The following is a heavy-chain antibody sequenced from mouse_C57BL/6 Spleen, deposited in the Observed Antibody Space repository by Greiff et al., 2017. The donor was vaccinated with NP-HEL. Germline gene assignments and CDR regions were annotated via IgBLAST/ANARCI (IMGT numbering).Heavy chain of an antibody. Sequence: EVQLQQSGPELVKPGASVKISCKASGYSFTDYNMNWVKQSNGKSLEWIVVINPNYGTTSYNQKFKGKPTLTVDQSSSTAYMQLNSLTSEDSAVYYCARTYYYGSSSYAMDYWGQGTSVTVSS. J-gene: IGHJ4*01. V-gene: IGHV1-39*01. CDR1: GYSFTDYN. CDR2: INPNYGTT. D-gene: IGHD1-1*01. CDR3: ARTYYYGSSSYAMDY.